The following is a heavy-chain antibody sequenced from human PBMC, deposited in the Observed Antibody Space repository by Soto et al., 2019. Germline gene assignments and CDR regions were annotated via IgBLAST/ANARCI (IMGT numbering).Heavy chain of an antibody. CDR2: SKSKGDGETI. Sequence: EVQLVESGGGLVKPGGSLRLSCAASGFTFSNAWMTWVRQAPGKGLEWVGRSKSKGDGETIDYAAPVKGRITISRDDSKNTLYLQMNSLKIEDTAVYYCTTVTIMVVAGRRGYWGQGALVTVS. CDR3: TTVTIMVVAGRRGY. CDR1: GFTFSNAW. J-gene: IGHJ4*02. D-gene: IGHD6-19*01. V-gene: IGHV3-15*05.